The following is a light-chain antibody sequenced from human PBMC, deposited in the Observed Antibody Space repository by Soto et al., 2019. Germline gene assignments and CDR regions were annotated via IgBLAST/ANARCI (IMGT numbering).Light chain of an antibody. CDR3: QHYNRLSS. J-gene: IGKJ3*01. CDR1: QSITYW. CDR2: DAS. Sequence: GDRVTITCRASQSITYWLAWYQQKPGRAPKLLIYDASSLQSGVPSRFSGSGSGTEFSLSISTLQPDDFATYYCQHYNRLSSFGPGTKVDIK. V-gene: IGKV1-5*01.